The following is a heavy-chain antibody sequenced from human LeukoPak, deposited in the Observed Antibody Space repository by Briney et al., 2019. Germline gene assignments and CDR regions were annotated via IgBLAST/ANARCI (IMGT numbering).Heavy chain of an antibody. D-gene: IGHD4-17*01. CDR2: INPNSGGA. V-gene: IGHV1-2*02. Sequence: GASVKVSCKASGYTFTGYYMHWVRQAPGQGLEWMGWINPNSGGANYAQKFQGRVTMTRDTSISTAYMELSRLRSDDTAVYYCARDGYGDYYYYYYGMDVWGQGTTVTVSS. J-gene: IGHJ6*02. CDR1: GYTFTGYY. CDR3: ARDGYGDYYYYYYGMDV.